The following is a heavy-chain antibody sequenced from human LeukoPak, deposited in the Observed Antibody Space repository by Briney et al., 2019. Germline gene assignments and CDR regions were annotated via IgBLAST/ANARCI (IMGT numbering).Heavy chain of an antibody. Sequence: ASVKVSCKASGYTFISYYMHWVRQAPGQGLEWMGIINPSGGSTSYAQKFQGRVTMTRDTSTNTVYMEVSCLRSEDTAVYYCARTMVREYTIDYWGQGTLVTVSS. CDR1: GYTFISYY. V-gene: IGHV1-46*01. D-gene: IGHD3-10*01. J-gene: IGHJ4*02. CDR3: ARTMVREYTIDY. CDR2: INPSGGST.